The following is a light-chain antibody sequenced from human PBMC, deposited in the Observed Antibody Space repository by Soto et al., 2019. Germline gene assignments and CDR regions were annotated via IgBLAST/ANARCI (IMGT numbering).Light chain of an antibody. V-gene: IGLV2-14*03. CDR2: DVS. CDR3: SSYTSSSTLVV. CDR1: SSDVGTYNF. J-gene: IGLJ3*02. Sequence: QSVLTQPASVSGSPGQSITISCTGTSSDVGTYNFVSWYQQHPGTVPKLIIFDVSNRPSGFSHRFSGSKSGNTASLTISGLQAEDEADYYCSSYTSSSTLVVFGGGTQLTVL.